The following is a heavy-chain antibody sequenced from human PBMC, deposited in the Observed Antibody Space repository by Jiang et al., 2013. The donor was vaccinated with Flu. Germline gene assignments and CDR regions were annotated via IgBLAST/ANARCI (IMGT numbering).Heavy chain of an antibody. Sequence: VQLLESGGGLVQPGGSLRLSCAASGFTFSSYAMSWVRQAPGKGLEWVSAISGSGGSTYYADSVKGRFTISRDNSKNTLYLQMNSLRAEDTAVYYCEGEAAAGTVLRAYAFDIWGQGTMVTVSS. V-gene: IGHV3-23*01. D-gene: IGHD6-13*01. CDR3: EGEAAAGTVLRAYAFDI. J-gene: IGHJ3*02. CDR2: ISGSGGST. CDR1: GFTFSSYA.